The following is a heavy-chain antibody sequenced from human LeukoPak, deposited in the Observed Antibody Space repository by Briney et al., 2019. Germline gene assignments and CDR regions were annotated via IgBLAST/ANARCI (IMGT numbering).Heavy chain of an antibody. CDR1: GFTFSSYA. CDR3: AKVMVVVAATPYYGMDV. V-gene: IGHV3-30*07. D-gene: IGHD2-15*01. Sequence: GGSLRLSCAASGFTFSSYALHWVRQAPGKGLEWVAVISYDGSNKYYADSVKSRFTISRDNSKNTLYLQMNSLRAEDTAVYYCAKVMVVVAATPYYGMDVWGQGTTVTVSS. CDR2: ISYDGSNK. J-gene: IGHJ6*02.